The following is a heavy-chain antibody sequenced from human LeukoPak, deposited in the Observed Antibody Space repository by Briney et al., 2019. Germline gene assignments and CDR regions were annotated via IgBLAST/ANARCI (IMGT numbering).Heavy chain of an antibody. Sequence: PSETLSLTCTVSGGSISSGSYYWSWIRQPAGKGLEWIGRIYTSGSTNYNPSLKSRVTISVDTSKNQFSLKLSSVTAADTAVYYCARVADYSGSRSGAFDIWGQGTMVTVSS. J-gene: IGHJ3*02. CDR3: ARVADYSGSRSGAFDI. CDR1: GGSISSGSYY. CDR2: IYTSGST. V-gene: IGHV4-61*02. D-gene: IGHD1-26*01.